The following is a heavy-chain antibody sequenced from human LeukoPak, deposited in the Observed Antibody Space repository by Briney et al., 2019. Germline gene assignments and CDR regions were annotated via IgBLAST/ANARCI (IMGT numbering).Heavy chain of an antibody. Sequence: GGSLRLSCAASGFTFSDYYMSWSRQAPGKGLEWVSYISHSGRTMYYADSVKGRFTISRDNAKNSLYLQKNSLRAGDTAVYYCARDSIVRGNIGNDMDVWGKGTTVTVSS. D-gene: IGHD2-8*01. CDR3: ARDSIVRGNIGNDMDV. CDR1: GFTFSDYY. CDR2: ISHSGRTM. V-gene: IGHV3-11*01. J-gene: IGHJ6*03.